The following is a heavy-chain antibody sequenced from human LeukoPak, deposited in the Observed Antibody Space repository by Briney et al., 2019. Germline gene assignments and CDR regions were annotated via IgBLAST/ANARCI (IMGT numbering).Heavy chain of an antibody. CDR2: IIPIFGTA. V-gene: IGHV1-69*05. J-gene: IGHJ4*02. CDR1: GGTFSSYA. Sequence: SVKVSCKASGGTFSSYAISWVRQAPGQGLEWMGRIIPIFGTANYAQKFQGRVTITTDESTSTAHMELSSLRSEDTAVYYCAGARYDFWSGYLTHWGQGTLVTVSS. CDR3: AGARYDFWSGYLTH. D-gene: IGHD3-3*01.